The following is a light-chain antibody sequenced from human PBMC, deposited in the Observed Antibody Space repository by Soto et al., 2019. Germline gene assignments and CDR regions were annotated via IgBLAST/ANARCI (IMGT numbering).Light chain of an antibody. V-gene: IGKV3-15*01. CDR3: HQYNNWPHG. J-gene: IGKJ3*01. Sequence: EIVMTQSPATLSVSPGERATLSCRASQSVSSNLAWYQQKPGQAPRLLIYGASTRATDIPARFSGSGSGTEFTLPISSLQSEDLAVYYCHQYNNWPHGFGPGTKVDIK. CDR1: QSVSSN. CDR2: GAS.